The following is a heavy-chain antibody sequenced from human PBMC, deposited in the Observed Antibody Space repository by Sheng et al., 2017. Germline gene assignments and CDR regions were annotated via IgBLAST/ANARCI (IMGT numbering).Heavy chain of an antibody. CDR1: GFTFSSYA. CDR2: ISYDGSNK. CDR3: ARDLGSSGQYYYYGMDV. D-gene: IGHD6-25*01. Sequence: QLQLVESGGGVVQPGRSLRLSCAASGFTFSSYAMHWVRQAPGKGLEWVAVISYDGSNKYYADSVKGRFTISRDNSKNTLYLQMNSLRAEDTAVYYCARDLGSSGQYYYYGMDVWGQGTTV. V-gene: IGHV3-30*04. J-gene: IGHJ6*02.